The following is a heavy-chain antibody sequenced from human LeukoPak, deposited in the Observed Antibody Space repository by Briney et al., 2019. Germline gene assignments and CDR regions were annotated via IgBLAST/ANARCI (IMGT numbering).Heavy chain of an antibody. CDR2: ISGSGGST. Sequence: PGGSLRLSCAASGFTFSSYWMSWVRQAPGKGLEWVSAISGSGGSTYYADSVKGRFTISRDNSKNTLYLQMNSLRAEDTAVYYCAKGLTIFGVVRETGYVYWGQGTLVTVSS. CDR3: AKGLTIFGVVRETGYVY. V-gene: IGHV3-23*01. J-gene: IGHJ4*02. CDR1: GFTFSSYW. D-gene: IGHD3-3*01.